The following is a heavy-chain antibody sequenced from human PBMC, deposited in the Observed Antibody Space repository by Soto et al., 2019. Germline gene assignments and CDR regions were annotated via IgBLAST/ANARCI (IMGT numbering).Heavy chain of an antibody. CDR3: ARDTTMVRGVKDY. V-gene: IGHV3-33*01. J-gene: IGHJ4*02. CDR1: GFTFSSYG. D-gene: IGHD3-10*01. CDR2: IWYDGSNK. Sequence: GGSLRLSCAASGFTFSSYGMHWVRQAPGKGLEWVAVIWYDGSNKYYADSVKGRFTISRDNSKNTLYLQMNSLRAEDTAVYYCARDTTMVRGVKDYWGQGTLVTVSS.